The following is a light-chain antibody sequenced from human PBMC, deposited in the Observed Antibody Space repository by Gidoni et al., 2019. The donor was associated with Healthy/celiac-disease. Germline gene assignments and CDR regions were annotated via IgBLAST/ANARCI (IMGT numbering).Light chain of an antibody. Sequence: EIVMTQSPATLSVSPGERATLSCRASQSVSSNLAWYQQKPGQAPRLLIYDASTRATGIPARFSGSGSGTEFTLTISSLESEDFAVYYCQQYSNWPPWTFGQGTQVEIK. J-gene: IGKJ1*01. CDR2: DAS. V-gene: IGKV3D-15*01. CDR3: QQYSNWPPWT. CDR1: QSVSSN.